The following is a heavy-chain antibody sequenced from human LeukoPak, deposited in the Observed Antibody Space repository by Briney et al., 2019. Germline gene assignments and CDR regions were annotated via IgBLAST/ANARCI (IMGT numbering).Heavy chain of an antibody. CDR1: GGSISSGDYY. CDR2: IYYSGST. Sequence: PSQTLSLTCTVSGGSISSGDYYWRWIRQPPGKGLEWIGYIYYSGSTYYNPSLKSRVTISVDTSKNQFSLKLSSVTAADTAVYYCARVGGSGSYPFDYWGQGTLVTVSS. V-gene: IGHV4-30-4*01. D-gene: IGHD3-10*01. CDR3: ARVGGSGSYPFDY. J-gene: IGHJ4*02.